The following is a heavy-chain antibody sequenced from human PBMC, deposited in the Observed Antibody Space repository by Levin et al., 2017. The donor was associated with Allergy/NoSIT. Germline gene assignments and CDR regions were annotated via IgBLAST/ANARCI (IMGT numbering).Heavy chain of an antibody. J-gene: IGHJ6*02. D-gene: IGHD4/OR15-4a*01. CDR2: INSDGTST. Sequence: PGESLKISCAASGFTLSDYWMHWVRQVPGKGLVWVSRINSDGTSTNYADSVKGRFTISRDNAKNTLYLQMSSLRAEDTAVYYCTRVPRGTMVLNYGMDVWGQGTTVTVSS. CDR3: TRVPRGTMVLNYGMDV. V-gene: IGHV3-74*01. CDR1: GFTLSDYW.